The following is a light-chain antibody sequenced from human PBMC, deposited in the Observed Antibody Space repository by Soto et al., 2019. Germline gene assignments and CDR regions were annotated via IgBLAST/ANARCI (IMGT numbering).Light chain of an antibody. CDR1: EYDIGFGNY. CDR3: SSLADGFNVV. Sequence: QSALTQPPSASGSPGQSGTITCSGTEYDIGFGNYVSWYQQHPDEAPILLIYEVFKRPSEIPARFSASKSGNTASLIVSGLQPEDEAEYVCSSLADGFNVVFGGGTKLTVL. V-gene: IGLV2-8*01. CDR2: EVF. J-gene: IGLJ2*01.